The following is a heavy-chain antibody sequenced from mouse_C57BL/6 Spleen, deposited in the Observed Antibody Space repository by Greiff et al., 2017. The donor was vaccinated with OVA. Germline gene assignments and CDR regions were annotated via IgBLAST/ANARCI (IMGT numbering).Heavy chain of an antibody. D-gene: IGHD2-4*01. CDR3: ARDQGDYHDY. CDR1: GFTFSSYA. CDR2: ISDGGSYT. Sequence: EVKLVESGGGLVKPGGSLKLSCAASGFTFSSYAMSWVRQTPEKRLEWVATISDGGSYTYYPDNVKGRFTISRDNAKNNLYLQMSHLKSEDTAMYYCARDQGDYHDYWGQGTTLTVSS. J-gene: IGHJ2*01. V-gene: IGHV5-4*01.